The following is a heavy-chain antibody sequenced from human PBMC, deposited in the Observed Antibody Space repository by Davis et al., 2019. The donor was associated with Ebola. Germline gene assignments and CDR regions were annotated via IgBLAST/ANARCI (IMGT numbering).Heavy chain of an antibody. CDR3: ARLGYCSSTSCYAYNWFDP. Sequence: AASVKVSCKASGGTFSSYAISWVRQAPGQGLEWMGGIIPIFGTANYAQKFQGRVTITADKSTSTAYMELSSLRSEDTAVDYCARLGYCSSTSCYAYNWFDPWGQGTLVTVSS. CDR1: GGTFSSYA. V-gene: IGHV1-69*06. CDR2: IIPIFGTA. D-gene: IGHD2-2*01. J-gene: IGHJ5*02.